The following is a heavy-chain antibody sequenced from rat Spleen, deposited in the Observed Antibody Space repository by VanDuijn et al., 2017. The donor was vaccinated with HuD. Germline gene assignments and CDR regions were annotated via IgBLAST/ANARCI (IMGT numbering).Heavy chain of an antibody. J-gene: IGHJ2*01. Sequence: EVQLVESGGGLVQPGRSLKLSCAASGFTFSDYNMAWVRQAPTKGLEWVATISFDGTSTYYRDSVKGRFTISRDSSKRHLYLQMDSLRSEDTATYYCARRYDFDYWGQGVMVTVSS. D-gene: IGHD1-11*01. V-gene: IGHV5-29*01. CDR2: ISFDGTST. CDR3: ARRYDFDY. CDR1: GFTFSDYN.